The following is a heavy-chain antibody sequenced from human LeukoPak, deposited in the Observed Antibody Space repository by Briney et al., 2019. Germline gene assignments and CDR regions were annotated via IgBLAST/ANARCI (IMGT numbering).Heavy chain of an antibody. CDR2: IYHSGST. CDR1: GYSISSGYY. D-gene: IGHD6-13*01. V-gene: IGHV4-38-2*01. Sequence: KPSETLSLTCAGSGYSISSGYYWGWIRPPPGEGLEWIGSIYHSGSTYYNPSLKSRVTISVDTCKNQFSLKLSSVTAADTAVYYCARRSSSWFPFDYWGQGTLVTVSS. CDR3: ARRSSSWFPFDY. J-gene: IGHJ4*02.